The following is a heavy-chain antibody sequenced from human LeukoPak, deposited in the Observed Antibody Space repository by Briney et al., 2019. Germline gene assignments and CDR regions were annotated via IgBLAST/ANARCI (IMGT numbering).Heavy chain of an antibody. CDR1: GFTFSLYS. J-gene: IGHJ4*02. Sequence: GGSLRLSCAASGFTFSLYSMNWVRQAPGKGLEWVSSISSSSSYIYYADSVKGRFTISRDNAKNSLYLQMNSLRAEDTAVYYCAKSVWAGTGYWGQGTLVTVSS. CDR3: AKSVWAGTGY. CDR2: ISSSSSYI. V-gene: IGHV3-21*04. D-gene: IGHD6-19*01.